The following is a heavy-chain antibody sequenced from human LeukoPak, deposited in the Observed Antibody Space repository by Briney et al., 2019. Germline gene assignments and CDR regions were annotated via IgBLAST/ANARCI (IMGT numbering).Heavy chain of an antibody. J-gene: IGHJ6*04. CDR3: ASLADTVVVPAAIGGYYYYYGMDV. Sequence: SVKVSCKASGGTFSSYAISWVRQAPGQGLEWMGGIIPIFGTANYAQKFQGRVTITADKSTSTAYMELSSLRSEDTAVYYCASLADTVVVPAAIGGYYYYYGMDVWGKGTTVTVSS. V-gene: IGHV1-69*06. CDR2: IIPIFGTA. D-gene: IGHD2-2*01. CDR1: GGTFSSYA.